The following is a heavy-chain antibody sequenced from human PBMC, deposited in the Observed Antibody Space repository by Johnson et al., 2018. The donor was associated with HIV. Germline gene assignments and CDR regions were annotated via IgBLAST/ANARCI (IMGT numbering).Heavy chain of an antibody. J-gene: IGHJ3*02. CDR1: GFTVSSTY. CDR3: ARGIDGSAQNSDAFDN. CDR2: ISSDGSNN. D-gene: IGHD5-24*01. Sequence: QVQLVVSGGGLVQPGGSPRLSCAASGFTVSSTYMSWVRQAPGKGLEWVAVISSDGSNNYYAVSVMGRFTPLRDNYKNALYLQMNSLRGEDTAVYYCARGIDGSAQNSDAFDNWDQGTMVTVCS. V-gene: IGHV3-30-3*01.